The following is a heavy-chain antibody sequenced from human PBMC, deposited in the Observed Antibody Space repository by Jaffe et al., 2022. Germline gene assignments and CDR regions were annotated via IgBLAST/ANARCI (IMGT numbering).Heavy chain of an antibody. CDR3: AREIPPSYLSYNWFDP. V-gene: IGHV4-59*01. CDR1: GGSISSYY. J-gene: IGHJ5*02. Sequence: QVQLQESGPGLVKPSETLSLTCTVSGGSISSYYWSWIRQPPGKGLEWIGYIYYSGSTNYNPSLKSRVTISVDTSKNQFSLKLSSVTAADTAVYYCAREIPPSYLSYNWFDPWGQGTLVTVSS. CDR2: IYYSGST. D-gene: IGHD2-2*02.